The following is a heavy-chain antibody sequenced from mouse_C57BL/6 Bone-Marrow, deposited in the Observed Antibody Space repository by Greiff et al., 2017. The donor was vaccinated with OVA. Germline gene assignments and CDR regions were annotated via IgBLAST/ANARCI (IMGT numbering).Heavy chain of an antibody. CDR2: ISNGGGST. CDR3: AREASGIYYYAMDY. Sequence: DVKLVESGGGLVQPGGSLKLSCAASGFTFSDYYMYWVRQTPEKRLEWVAYISNGGGSTYYPDTVKGRFTISRDNAKNTLYLQMSRLKSEDTAMYYCAREASGIYYYAMDYWGQGTSVTVSS. D-gene: IGHD3-1*01. J-gene: IGHJ4*01. CDR1: GFTFSDYY. V-gene: IGHV5-12*01.